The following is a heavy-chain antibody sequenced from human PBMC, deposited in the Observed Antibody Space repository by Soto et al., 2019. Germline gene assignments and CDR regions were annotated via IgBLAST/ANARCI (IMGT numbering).Heavy chain of an antibody. V-gene: IGHV1-69*12. Sequence: QVQLLQSGAEVKKPGSSVRVSCEASGGTFRTYAISWVRQAPGQGLEWMGEIIPIFGNVNYAQKFQGRVTITADESTTTVYMDLRSLTSEDTAVYYCAKGAVAGTPTSYYYDGMDVWGQGTTVTVS. CDR3: AKGAVAGTPTSYYYDGMDV. CDR2: IIPIFGNV. CDR1: GGTFRTYA. J-gene: IGHJ6*02. D-gene: IGHD6-19*01.